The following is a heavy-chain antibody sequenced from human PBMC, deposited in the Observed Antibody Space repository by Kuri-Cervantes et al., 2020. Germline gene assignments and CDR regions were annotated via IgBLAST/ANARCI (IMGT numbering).Heavy chain of an antibody. V-gene: IGHV1-69*02. CDR1: GGTFSSYT. CDR2: IIPILGIT. Sequence: SVKVSCKATGGTFSSYTISWVRQAPGQGLEWMGRIIPILGITDYAQKFQGRVTITADKSTSTAYMELSSLRSEDTAVYYCARSRRDYGDYVHWFDPWGQGTLVTVSS. D-gene: IGHD4-17*01. J-gene: IGHJ5*02. CDR3: ARSRRDYGDYVHWFDP.